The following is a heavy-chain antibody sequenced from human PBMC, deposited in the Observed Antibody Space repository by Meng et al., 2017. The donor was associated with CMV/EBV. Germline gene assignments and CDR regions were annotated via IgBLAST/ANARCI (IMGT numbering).Heavy chain of an antibody. CDR3: ARDRGAVTHYYYYGMDV. J-gene: IGHJ6*02. D-gene: IGHD4-23*01. V-gene: IGHV3-13*03. CDR1: GFTFSSYD. Sequence: GGSLRLSCAACGFTFSSYDMHWVRQATGKGLERVSAIGTAGDTYYPGSVKGQFTISRENAKNSLYLQMNSLRAGDTAVYYCARDRGAVTHYYYYGMDVWGQGTTVTVSS. CDR2: IGTAGDT.